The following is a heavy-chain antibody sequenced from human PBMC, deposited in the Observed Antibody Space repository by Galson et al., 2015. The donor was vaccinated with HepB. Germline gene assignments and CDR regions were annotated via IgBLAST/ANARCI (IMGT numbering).Heavy chain of an antibody. CDR1: GFTVTGYA. J-gene: IGHJ4*02. D-gene: IGHD2-2*01. V-gene: IGHV3-23*01. CDR3: AKAPGYCSSTSCYYYFDY. CDR2: ITDSGSHT. Sequence: SLRLSCAASGFTVTGYAMSWIRQAPGTGLEWVSTITDSGSHTYYAESERGRIAISRDNSQNTLYLQMNSLSAEDTAVYFCAKAPGYCSSTSCYYYFDYRGQGTLITVSS.